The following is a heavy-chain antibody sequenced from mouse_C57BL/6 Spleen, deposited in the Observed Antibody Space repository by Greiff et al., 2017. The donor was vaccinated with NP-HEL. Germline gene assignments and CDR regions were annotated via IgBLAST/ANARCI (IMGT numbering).Heavy chain of an antibody. CDR1: GFNIKDDY. CDR2: IDPENGDT. V-gene: IGHV14-4*01. D-gene: IGHD1-1*01. J-gene: IGHJ4*01. Sequence: VQLKESGAELVRPGASVTLSCTASGFNIKDDYMHWVKQRPEQGLEWIGWIDPENGDTEYASKFQGKATITADTSSNTAYLQLSSLTSEDTAVYYCTTVYYYGSSYVDYWGQGTSVTVSS. CDR3: TTVYYYGSSYVDY.